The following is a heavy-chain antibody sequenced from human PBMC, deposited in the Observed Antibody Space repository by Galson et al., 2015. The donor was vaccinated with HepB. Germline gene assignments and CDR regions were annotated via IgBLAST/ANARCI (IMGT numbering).Heavy chain of an antibody. Sequence: SVKVSCKASGGTFSSYAISWVRQAPGQGLEWMGGIIPIFGTANYAQKFQGRVTITADESTSTAYMELSSLRSEDTAVYYCARGGYCSGGSCSRFVGTDAFDIWGQGTMVTVSS. V-gene: IGHV1-69*13. D-gene: IGHD2-15*01. CDR3: ARGGYCSGGSCSRFVGTDAFDI. CDR2: IIPIFGTA. J-gene: IGHJ3*02. CDR1: GGTFSSYA.